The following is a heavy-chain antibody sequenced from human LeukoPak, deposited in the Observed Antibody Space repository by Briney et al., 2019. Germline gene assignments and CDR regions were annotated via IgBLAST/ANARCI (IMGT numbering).Heavy chain of an antibody. Sequence: GGSLRLSCAASGFTFTNYAMTWVRQAPGKGLEWVAATVGIGPDTYHADSVKGRFTISRDNSKNILYLQMNSLRVEDTAVYYCTRTESGDYPVLWGQGTLVTVSS. V-gene: IGHV3-23*01. D-gene: IGHD4-17*01. J-gene: IGHJ4*02. CDR1: GFTFTNYA. CDR2: TVGIGPDT. CDR3: TRTESGDYPVL.